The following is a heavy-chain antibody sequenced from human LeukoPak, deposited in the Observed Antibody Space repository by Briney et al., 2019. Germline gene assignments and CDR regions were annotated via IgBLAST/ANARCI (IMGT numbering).Heavy chain of an antibody. Sequence: PSETLSLTCTVSGVSISSYYWSWVRQPAGKGLEWIGRIYTSWSTNYNPSLKSRVTMSVDTSKNQFSLKLSSVAAADTAVYYCARVLYRGITMIVNWGQGTLVTVSS. CDR1: GVSISSYY. D-gene: IGHD3-22*01. CDR3: ARVLYRGITMIVN. V-gene: IGHV4-4*07. CDR2: IYTSWST. J-gene: IGHJ4*02.